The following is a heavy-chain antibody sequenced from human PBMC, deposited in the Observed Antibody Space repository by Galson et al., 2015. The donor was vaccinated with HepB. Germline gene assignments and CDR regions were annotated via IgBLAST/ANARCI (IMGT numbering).Heavy chain of an antibody. J-gene: IGHJ4*02. CDR1: GFTFSTYW. CDR3: ARNWARYYYDSSGYSGVDY. V-gene: IGHV3-7*01. D-gene: IGHD3-22*01. Sequence: SLRLSCAASGFTFSTYWMSWVRQAPGKGLEWLANIKQDGSEKNYVDSVKGRFTISRDNAENSLYLQMNSLRAEDTAVYYCARNWARYYYDSSGYSGVDYWGQGTLVTVSS. CDR2: IKQDGSEK.